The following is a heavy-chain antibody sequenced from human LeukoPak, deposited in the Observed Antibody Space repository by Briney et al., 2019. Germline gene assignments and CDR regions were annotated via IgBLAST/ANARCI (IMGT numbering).Heavy chain of an antibody. CDR3: AKEGSYYYDSSGYYPPYFDY. J-gene: IGHJ4*02. D-gene: IGHD3-22*01. CDR1: GFTFSSYG. Sequence: PGRSLRLSCAASGFTFSSYGMHWVRQAPGKGLEWEAVISYDGSNKYYADSVKGRFTISRDNSKNTLYLQMNSLRAEDTAVYYCAKEGSYYYDSSGYYPPYFDYWGQGTLVTVSS. V-gene: IGHV3-30*18. CDR2: ISYDGSNK.